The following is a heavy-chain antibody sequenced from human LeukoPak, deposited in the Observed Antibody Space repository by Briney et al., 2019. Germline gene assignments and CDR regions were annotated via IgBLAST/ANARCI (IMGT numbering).Heavy chain of an antibody. Sequence: GGSLRLSCAASGFTFSSYAMSWVRQAPGKGLEWVSAISGSGGSTYYADSVKGRFTISRDNSKNTLYLQMNSLRAEDTAVYYCAKDSIVVVTAMIGYYYGMDVWGQGTTVTASS. V-gene: IGHV3-23*01. CDR1: GFTFSSYA. CDR2: ISGSGGST. D-gene: IGHD2-21*02. J-gene: IGHJ6*02. CDR3: AKDSIVVVTAMIGYYYGMDV.